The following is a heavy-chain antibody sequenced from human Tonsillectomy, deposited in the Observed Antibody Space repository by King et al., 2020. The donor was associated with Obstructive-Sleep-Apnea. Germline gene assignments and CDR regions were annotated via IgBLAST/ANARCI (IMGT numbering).Heavy chain of an antibody. D-gene: IGHD3-22*01. CDR3: AADMGDYYDSSGYFESGHYY. CDR2: SVFGSGKT. J-gene: IGHJ4*02. V-gene: IGHV1-58*02. Sequence: QLVQSGPEVKKPGTSVKVSCKASGFTFTNSAMQWVRQARGQRLEWIGWSVFGSGKTNCAQKFQERVTITRDMSTGTSYMELSSLRSEDTAVYYCAADMGDYYDSSGYFESGHYYWGQGTLVTVSS. CDR1: GFTFTNSA.